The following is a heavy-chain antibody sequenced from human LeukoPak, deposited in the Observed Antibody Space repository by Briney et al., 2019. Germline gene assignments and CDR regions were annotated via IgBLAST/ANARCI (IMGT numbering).Heavy chain of an antibody. CDR2: IVVGSGNT. D-gene: IGHD6-19*01. J-gene: IGHJ4*02. Sequence: ASVKVSCKASGFTFTSSAMQWVRQARGQRLEWIGWIVVGSGNTNYAQKFQERVTITRDMSTSTAYMELSSLRSEDTAVYYCARDLHSGWYDYWGQGTLVTVSS. CDR1: GFTFTSSA. CDR3: ARDLHSGWYDY. V-gene: IGHV1-58*02.